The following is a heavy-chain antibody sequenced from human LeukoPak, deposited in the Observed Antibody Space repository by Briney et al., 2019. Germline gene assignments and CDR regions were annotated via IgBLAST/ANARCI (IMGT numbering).Heavy chain of an antibody. J-gene: IGHJ4*02. CDR2: IYHSGST. Sequence: PSLTLSLTCAVSGGSISSGGYSWSWIRQPPGKGLEWNGYIYHSGSTYYNPSLKSRVTISVDRSKNQFSLKLSSVTAADTAVYYCARGGTVTTFPFDYWGQGTLVTVSS. D-gene: IGHD4-17*01. CDR1: GGSISSGGYS. V-gene: IGHV4-30-2*01. CDR3: ARGGTVTTFPFDY.